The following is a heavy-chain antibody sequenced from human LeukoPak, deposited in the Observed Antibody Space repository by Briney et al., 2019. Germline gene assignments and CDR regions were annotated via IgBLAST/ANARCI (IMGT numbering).Heavy chain of an antibody. V-gene: IGHV4-4*07. CDR1: GASITSFH. J-gene: IGHJ4*02. CDR3: VRKDGDY. Sequence: PSETLSLTCTVSGASITSFHWTWIRQPAGKGLEWIGLIYSSGSTIYNPSLQSRVAMSVDMTKNQLSLKLSSVTAADTAMYYCVRKDGDYWGQGTLVTVSS. CDR2: IYSSGST. D-gene: IGHD6-6*01.